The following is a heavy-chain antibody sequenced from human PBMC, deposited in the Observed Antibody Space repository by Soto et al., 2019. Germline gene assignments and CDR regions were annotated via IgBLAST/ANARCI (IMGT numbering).Heavy chain of an antibody. CDR1: GYTFTNYW. CDR2: IFPRDSDT. J-gene: IGHJ5*02. Sequence: PGESLKISCQASGYTFTNYWIGWVRQMPGRGLEWVGLIFPRDSDTRYSASFEGQVTISTDISIATAYLHWRSLEAPDTATYFCARLGSLLQPIDTWGQGTPVTVSS. CDR3: ARLGSLLQPIDT. V-gene: IGHV5-51*01. D-gene: IGHD3-10*01.